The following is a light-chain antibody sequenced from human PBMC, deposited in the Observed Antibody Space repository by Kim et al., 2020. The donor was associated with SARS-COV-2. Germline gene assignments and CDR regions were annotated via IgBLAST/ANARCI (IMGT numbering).Light chain of an antibody. CDR2: AAS. V-gene: IGKV3-20*01. CDR1: QSVRSSN. J-gene: IGKJ5*01. CDR3: QQYGSSPLT. Sequence: YPGERVTRSCRASQSVRSSNLAWYQQKPGQAHRLLIYAASSRATGFPDRFSGSGSGTDFTLTISRLEPEDCAVYYCQQYGSSPLTFGQGTRLEIK.